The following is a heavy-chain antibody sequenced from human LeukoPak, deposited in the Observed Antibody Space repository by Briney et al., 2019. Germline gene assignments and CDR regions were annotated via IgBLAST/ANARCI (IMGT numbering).Heavy chain of an antibody. D-gene: IGHD2-15*01. J-gene: IGHJ4*02. CDR1: GITLSNYA. CDR3: AKDVGFCSGDSCSFFDY. CDR2: ISAGSENT. Sequence: GGSLRLSCAVSGITLSNYAMTWVRQAPGKGLEWVSTISAGSENTHYADSVQGRFTISRDNSKNTLYLQMNTLRAEDTALYYCAKDVGFCSGDSCSFFDYWGQGTLVTVSS. V-gene: IGHV3-23*01.